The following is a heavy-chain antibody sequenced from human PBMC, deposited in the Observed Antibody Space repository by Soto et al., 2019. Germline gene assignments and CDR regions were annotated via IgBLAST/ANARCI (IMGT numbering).Heavy chain of an antibody. J-gene: IGHJ4*02. V-gene: IGHV3-48*02. CDR1: GFTFSSYS. Sequence: GSLRLSCAASGFTFSSYSMNWVRQAPGKGLEWVSYISSSSSTIYYADSVKGRFTISRDNAKNSLYLQMSSLRDEDTAVYYCASQTAMVDYFDYWGQGTLVTSPQ. CDR3: ASQTAMVDYFDY. D-gene: IGHD5-18*01. CDR2: ISSSSSTI.